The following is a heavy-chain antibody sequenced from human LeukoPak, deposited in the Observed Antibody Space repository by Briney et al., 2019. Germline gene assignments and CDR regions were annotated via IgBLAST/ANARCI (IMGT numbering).Heavy chain of an antibody. CDR1: GFTFSGSA. CDR2: IRSTANGYAA. V-gene: IGHV3-73*01. J-gene: IGHJ4*02. Sequence: QPGGSQRLSCAASGFTFSGSALHWVRQASGKGLEWVGRIRSTANGYAAAYAASVKGRFTIHRDDSKNTAYLQMDSLKTEDTAVYYCTGNYYGSGSYADFDYWGQGTLVTVSS. D-gene: IGHD3-10*01. CDR3: TGNYYGSGSYADFDY.